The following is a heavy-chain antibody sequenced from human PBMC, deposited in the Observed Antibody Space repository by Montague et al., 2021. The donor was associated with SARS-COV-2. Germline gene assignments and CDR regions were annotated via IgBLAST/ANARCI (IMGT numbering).Heavy chain of an antibody. D-gene: IGHD3-9*01. V-gene: IGHV4-59*01. Sequence: SETLSLTCTVSGGSITSYYWTWIRQPPGKGLEWVGRIYYSGSTNYNPSLKSRVTISVDTSKNQFSLNLSSVTAADTAVYYCARTGLGAYDILTGYTVNAFDMWGQGTMVTVSS. CDR1: GGSITSYY. J-gene: IGHJ3*02. CDR2: IYYSGST. CDR3: ARTGLGAYDILTGYTVNAFDM.